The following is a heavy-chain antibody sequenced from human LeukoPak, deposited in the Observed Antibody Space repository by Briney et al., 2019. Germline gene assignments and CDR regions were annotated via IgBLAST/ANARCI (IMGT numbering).Heavy chain of an antibody. CDR1: GGSFSGYY. V-gene: IGHV4-34*01. J-gene: IGHJ5*02. D-gene: IGHD6-13*01. CDR2: INHSGST. CDR3: ARGCSAGTPHNWFDP. Sequence: SETLSLTCAIYGGSFSGYYWSWIRRPPGKGLEWIGEINHSGSTNYNPSLKSRVTISVDKSKNQFSLKLSSVTAADTAVYYCARGCSAGTPHNWFDPWGQGTLVTVSS.